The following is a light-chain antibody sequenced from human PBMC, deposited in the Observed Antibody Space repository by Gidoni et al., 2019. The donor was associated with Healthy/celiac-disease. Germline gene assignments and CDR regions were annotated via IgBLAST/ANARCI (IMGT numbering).Light chain of an antibody. CDR2: DAS. CDR3: QQRSNWPPYT. CDR1: QSVGSR. J-gene: IGKJ2*01. Sequence: EIVLTQSPATLSLSPGERATLSCRASQSVGSRLAWYQQKPGQAPRLLIYDASNRATGIPGRFLGSGSGTDFTLTISSLEPEDFAVYYCQQRSNWPPYTFXQXTKVEIK. V-gene: IGKV3-11*01.